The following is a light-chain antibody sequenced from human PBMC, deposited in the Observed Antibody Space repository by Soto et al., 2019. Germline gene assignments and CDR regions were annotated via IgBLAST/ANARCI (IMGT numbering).Light chain of an antibody. J-gene: IGKJ4*01. V-gene: IGKV4-1*01. CDR2: WAS. Sequence: DIVMTQSPDSLTVSLGERATINCKSSQSILSSSNNKNYLVWYQQKPGQPPKVLINWASTRESGVPDRFSGRGSGADFTLTFSSLQAEDGAVYYCQKYYSTPPTFGGGTKLEIK. CDR3: QKYYSTPPT. CDR1: QSILSSSNNKNY.